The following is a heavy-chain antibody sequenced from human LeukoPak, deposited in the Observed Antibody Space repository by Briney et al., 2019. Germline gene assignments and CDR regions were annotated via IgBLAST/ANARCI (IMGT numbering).Heavy chain of an antibody. CDR1: GFTFSSYS. Sequence: PGGSLRLSCAASGFTFSSYSMNWVRQAPGKGLEWVSSISSSSSYIYYADSVKGRFTISRDNAKNSLYLQMNSLRAEDTAVYYCAKDVSRYCSGGSCSDWGQGTLVTVSS. J-gene: IGHJ4*02. D-gene: IGHD2-15*01. CDR2: ISSSSSYI. V-gene: IGHV3-21*04. CDR3: AKDVSRYCSGGSCSD.